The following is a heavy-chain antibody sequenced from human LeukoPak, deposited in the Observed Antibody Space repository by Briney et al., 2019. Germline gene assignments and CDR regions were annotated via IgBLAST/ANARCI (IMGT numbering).Heavy chain of an antibody. CDR2: FDPEDGET. CDR1: GYTLTELS. CDR3: ARAVGPRGGNWFDP. V-gene: IGHV1-24*01. J-gene: IGHJ5*02. Sequence: ASVKVSCKVSGYTLTELSMHWVRQAPGKGLEWMGGFDPEDGETIYAQKFQGRVTMTADTSTDTAYMDLSSLRSEDTAVYYCARAVGPRGGNWFDPWGQGTLVTVSS. D-gene: IGHD1-26*01.